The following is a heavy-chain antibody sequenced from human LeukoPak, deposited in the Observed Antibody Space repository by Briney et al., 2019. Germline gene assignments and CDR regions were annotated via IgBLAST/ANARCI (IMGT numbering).Heavy chain of an antibody. CDR3: AKRGDCSGGSCYSPIDY. D-gene: IGHD2-15*01. CDR1: ESTFTSYY. J-gene: IGHJ4*02. CDR2: ISPSGGST. V-gene: IGHV1-46*01. Sequence: ASVKVSCKASESTFTSYYMHWVRQAPGQGLEWMGLISPSGGSTSYAQKFQGRVTMTRDTSTSTVYMELRSLRSEDTAVYYCAKRGDCSGGSCYSPIDYWGQGTLVTVSS.